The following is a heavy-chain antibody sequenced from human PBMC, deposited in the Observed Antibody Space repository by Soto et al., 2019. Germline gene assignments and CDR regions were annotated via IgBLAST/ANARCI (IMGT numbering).Heavy chain of an antibody. Sequence: SETLSLTCAVYGGSFSGYYWSWIRQPPGKGLEWIGEINHSGSTNYNPSLKSRVTISVDTSKNQFSLKLSCVTAADTAVYYCARENYGSGSYYNAYYYYGMDVWGQGTTVTVSS. D-gene: IGHD3-10*01. CDR3: ARENYGSGSYYNAYYYYGMDV. CDR1: GGSFSGYY. V-gene: IGHV4-34*01. CDR2: INHSGST. J-gene: IGHJ6*02.